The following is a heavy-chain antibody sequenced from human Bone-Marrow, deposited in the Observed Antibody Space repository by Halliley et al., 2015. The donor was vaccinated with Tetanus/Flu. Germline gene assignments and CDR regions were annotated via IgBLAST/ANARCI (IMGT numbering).Heavy chain of an antibody. Sequence: TLSLTCSLSGGSIGSHFWCWVRQPPGRGLEWIGCYYYGGNTYYNPSLRSPVAISVDTSKNQFSLTLSSVTATDTAVYYCATLGYTSGNSFDHWGQGTPITASS. CDR2: YYYGGNT. V-gene: IGHV4-59*08. J-gene: IGHJ4*02. CDR3: ATLGYTSGNSFDH. D-gene: IGHD2-15*01. CDR1: GGSIGSHF.